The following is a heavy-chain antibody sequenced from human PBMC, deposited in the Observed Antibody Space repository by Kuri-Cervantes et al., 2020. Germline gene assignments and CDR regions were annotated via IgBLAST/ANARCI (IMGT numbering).Heavy chain of an antibody. CDR2: INHSGST. CDR3: ARDYYDSSGYSSFDY. CDR1: GGSFSGYY. D-gene: IGHD3-22*01. V-gene: IGHV4-34*01. Sequence: SETLSLTCAVDGGSFSGYYWSWIRQPPGKGLEWIGEINHSGSTNYNPSLKSRVTISVDTSKNQFSLKLSSVTAADTAVYYCARDYYDSSGYSSFDYWGQGTLVTVSS. J-gene: IGHJ4*02.